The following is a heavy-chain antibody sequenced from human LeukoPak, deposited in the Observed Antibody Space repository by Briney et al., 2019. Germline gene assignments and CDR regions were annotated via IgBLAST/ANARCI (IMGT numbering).Heavy chain of an antibody. Sequence: PSETLSLTCAVYGGSFSGYHWSWIRQPPGKGLEWIGEIIHSGSTKYNPSLKSRATISVDTSKNQISLKLGSVTAADTAVYYCARSPLSGDTIWGQGALVTVSS. CDR1: GGSFSGYH. CDR2: IIHSGST. V-gene: IGHV4-34*12. J-gene: IGHJ4*02. CDR3: ARSPLSGDTI. D-gene: IGHD2-21*01.